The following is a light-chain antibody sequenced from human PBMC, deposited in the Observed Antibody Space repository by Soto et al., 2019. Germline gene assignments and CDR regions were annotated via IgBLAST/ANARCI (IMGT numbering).Light chain of an antibody. CDR1: SGSIASNF. V-gene: IGLV6-57*01. Sequence: QSVSESPGKTVTISCTRSSGSIASNFVQWYQQRPGSSPTTVIYEDNQRPSGVPARFSGSIDRSSNSASLTISGLMTEDEADYYCQSYDSSNPWVFGGGTKLTVL. CDR3: QSYDSSNPWV. CDR2: EDN. J-gene: IGLJ3*02.